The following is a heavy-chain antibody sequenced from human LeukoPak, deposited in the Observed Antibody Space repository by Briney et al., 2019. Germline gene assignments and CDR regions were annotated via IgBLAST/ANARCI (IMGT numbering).Heavy chain of an antibody. Sequence: GASVKVSCKTSGYTFTDYGISWVRQAPGQGLERMGWISAYNGNTNYAQKLQGRVTMTTDTSTRTAYMELRSLRSDDTAVYYCATSYYDSSGYYYIAEYFQHWGQGTLVTVSS. J-gene: IGHJ1*01. CDR1: GYTFTDYG. V-gene: IGHV1-18*01. CDR3: ATSYYDSSGYYYIAEYFQH. D-gene: IGHD3-22*01. CDR2: ISAYNGNT.